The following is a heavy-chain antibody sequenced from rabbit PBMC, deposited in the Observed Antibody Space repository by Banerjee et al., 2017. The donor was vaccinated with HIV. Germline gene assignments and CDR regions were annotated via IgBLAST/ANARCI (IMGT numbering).Heavy chain of an antibody. CDR3: ASGNIGYGGFYFNL. CDR1: GFSFSSSYY. D-gene: IGHD1-1*01. J-gene: IGHJ4*01. V-gene: IGHV1S40*01. Sequence: QSLEESGGGLVQPEGSLTLTCTASGFSFSSSYYMCWVRQAPGKGLEWIACIYAGSGGSTAYASWAKGRFTISKTSSTTVTLQMTSLTAADTATYFCASGNIGYGGFYFNLWGQGTLVTVS. CDR2: IYAGSGGST.